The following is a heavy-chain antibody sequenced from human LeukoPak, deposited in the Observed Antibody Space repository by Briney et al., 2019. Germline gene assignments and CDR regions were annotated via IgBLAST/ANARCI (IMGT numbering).Heavy chain of an antibody. J-gene: IGHJ4*02. CDR2: ISYDGSNK. Sequence: PGGSLRLSCAASGFTFSSYGMHWVRQAPDKGLEWVAVISYDGSNKYYADSVKGRFTISRDNSKNTLYLQMNSRRAEDTSVYYCAKDYYGSGDYWVQGTLVTVCS. V-gene: IGHV3-30*18. D-gene: IGHD3-10*01. CDR3: AKDYYGSGDY. CDR1: GFTFSSYG.